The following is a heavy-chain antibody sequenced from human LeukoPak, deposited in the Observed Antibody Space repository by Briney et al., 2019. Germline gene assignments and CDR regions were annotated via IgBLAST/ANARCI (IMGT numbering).Heavy chain of an antibody. Sequence: ASVKVSRKASGYTFTSYYMHWVRQAPGQGLEWMGWINTNTGNPTYAQGFTGRFVFPLDTSVSTAYLQISSLKAEDTAVYYCARDPRIAVAGTGNDYWGQGTLVTVSS. CDR3: ARDPRIAVAGTGNDY. CDR1: GYTFTSYY. D-gene: IGHD6-19*01. V-gene: IGHV7-4-1*02. CDR2: INTNTGNP. J-gene: IGHJ4*02.